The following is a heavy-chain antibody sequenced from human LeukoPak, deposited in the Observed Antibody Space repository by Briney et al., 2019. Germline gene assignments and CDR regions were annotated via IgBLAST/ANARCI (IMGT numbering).Heavy chain of an antibody. D-gene: IGHD3-3*01. CDR1: GGSISSYY. CDR3: ARAYYGDFWSGYPNWFDP. CDR2: IYYSGST. V-gene: IGHV4-59*01. Sequence: KPSETLSLTCTVSGGSISSYYLSWIRQPPGKGLEWIGYIYYSGSTNYNPSLKSRVTISVDTSKNRFSLKLSSVTAADTAVYYCARAYYGDFWSGYPNWFDPWGQETLVTVSS. J-gene: IGHJ5*02.